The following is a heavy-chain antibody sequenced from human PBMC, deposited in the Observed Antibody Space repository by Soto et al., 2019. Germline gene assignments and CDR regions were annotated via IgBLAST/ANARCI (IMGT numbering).Heavy chain of an antibody. Sequence: QVRLQESGPGLVKPSQTLSLTCTVSGGSIRSGAYYWSWIRQHPGKGLEWIGYISYSGTTYYNPSLESRVTISADTSKNQFSLKLTSVTAADTAVYYCARRIPIAGLFDYWGQGALVTVSS. CDR3: ARRIPIAGLFDY. CDR2: ISYSGTT. V-gene: IGHV4-31*03. CDR1: GGSIRSGAYY. J-gene: IGHJ4*02. D-gene: IGHD6-13*01.